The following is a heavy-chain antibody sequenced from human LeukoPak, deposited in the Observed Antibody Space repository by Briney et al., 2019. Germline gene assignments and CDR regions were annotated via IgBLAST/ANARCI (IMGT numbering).Heavy chain of an antibody. D-gene: IGHD6-19*01. V-gene: IGHV4-39*01. CDR2: IYYSGST. CDR3: ARHGVSEPSSGWYEYFQH. J-gene: IGHJ1*01. Sequence: SETLSLTCTVSGGSISSSSYYWGWIRQPPGKGLEWIGSIYYSGSTYYNPSLKSRVTISVDTSKNQFSLKLSSVTAADTAVYYCARHGVSEPSSGWYEYFQHWGQGTLVTVSS. CDR1: GGSISSSSYY.